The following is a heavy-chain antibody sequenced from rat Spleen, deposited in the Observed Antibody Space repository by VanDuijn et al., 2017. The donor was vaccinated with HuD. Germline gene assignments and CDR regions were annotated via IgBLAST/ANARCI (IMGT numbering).Heavy chain of an antibody. V-gene: IGHV5S13*01. CDR1: GFTFSNFG. Sequence: EVQLVESGGGLVQPGRSLKLSCAVSGFTFSNFGFVWVRQAPTKGLEWVASISPGGGHTFYRDSVKGRFAISRDNAKTTLYLQMDSLRSEDTATYYCGRRYYSGFDYWGQGVMVTVSS. D-gene: IGHD1-1*01. J-gene: IGHJ2*01. CDR2: ISPGGGHT. CDR3: GRRYYSGFDY.